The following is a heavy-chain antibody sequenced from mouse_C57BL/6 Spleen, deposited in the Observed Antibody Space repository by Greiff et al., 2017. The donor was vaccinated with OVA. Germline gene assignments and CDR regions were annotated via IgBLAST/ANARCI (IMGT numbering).Heavy chain of an antibody. Sequence: VKLQQSGPGLVQPSQSLSITCTVSGFSLTSYGVHWVRQSPGKGLEWLGVIWRGGSTDYNAAFMSRLSITKDNSKSQVFFKMNSLQADDTAIYDCARRSSSGDAMDYWGQGTSVTVSS. CDR3: ARRSSSGDAMDY. CDR2: IWRGGST. D-gene: IGHD3-1*01. J-gene: IGHJ4*01. V-gene: IGHV2-5*01. CDR1: GFSLTSYG.